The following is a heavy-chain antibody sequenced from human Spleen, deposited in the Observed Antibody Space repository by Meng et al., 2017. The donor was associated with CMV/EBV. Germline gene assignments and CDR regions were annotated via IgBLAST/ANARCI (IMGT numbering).Heavy chain of an antibody. CDR3: ARDRRVVGATTYDAFDI. Sequence: ASVKVSCKASGYTFTAHYFHWVRQAPGQGLEWMGWIHPHRGDTNYAQQFQGRVTLTRDTSINTGYMELTRLTSDDTAVYYCARDRRVVGATTYDAFDIWGQGTMVTVSS. J-gene: IGHJ3*02. V-gene: IGHV1-2*02. CDR1: GYTFTAHY. D-gene: IGHD1-26*01. CDR2: IHPHRGDT.